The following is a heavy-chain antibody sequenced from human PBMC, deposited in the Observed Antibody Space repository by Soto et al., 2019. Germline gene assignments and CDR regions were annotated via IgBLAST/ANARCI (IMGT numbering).Heavy chain of an antibody. CDR3: AKDPRSLIVDSSSSGSEVVDV. D-gene: IGHD6-6*01. V-gene: IGHV3-23*01. CDR2: FTGSGGDT. Sequence: EVQLLESGGGLVQPGGSLRLSCAASGFTFRYYAMSWVRQAPGKGLEWVSAFTGSGGDTYYAASVKGRFTISRDNSKNTLFLQMNRLRADDTAIYYCAKDPRSLIVDSSSSGSEVVDVWGQGTTVTVSS. J-gene: IGHJ6*02. CDR1: GFTFRYYA.